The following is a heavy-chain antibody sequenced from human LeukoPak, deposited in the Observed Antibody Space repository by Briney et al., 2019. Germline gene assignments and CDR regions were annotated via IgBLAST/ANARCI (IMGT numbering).Heavy chain of an antibody. CDR2: INPNSGGT. CDR1: GYTFTGYY. V-gene: IGHV1-2*02. J-gene: IGHJ4*02. Sequence: ASVKVSCKASGYTFTGYYMHWVRQAPGQGLEWMGWINPNSGGTNYAQKFQGRVTMTRDTSISTAYMELSRLRSDDTAVYYCARGKGGDYRYYFDYWGQGTLVTVSS. CDR3: ARGKGGDYRYYFDY. D-gene: IGHD4-17*01.